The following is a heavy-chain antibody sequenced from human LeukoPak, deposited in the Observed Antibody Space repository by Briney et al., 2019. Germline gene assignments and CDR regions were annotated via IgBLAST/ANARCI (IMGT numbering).Heavy chain of an antibody. CDR3: AIAVRNSHTRYSSSWYFDY. D-gene: IGHD6-13*01. CDR1: GFTFSSYS. V-gene: IGHV3-21*01. Sequence: GGSLRLSCAASGFTFSSYSMNWVRQAAGKGLGWVSSISSSSSYIYYADSVKGRFTISRDNAKNSLYLQMNSLRAEDKPVYYRAIAVRNSHTRYSSSWYFDYWGQGTLVTVSS. J-gene: IGHJ4*02. CDR2: ISSSSSYI.